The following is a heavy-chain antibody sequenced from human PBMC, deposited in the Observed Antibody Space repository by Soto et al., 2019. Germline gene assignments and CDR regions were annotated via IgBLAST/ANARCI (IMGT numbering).Heavy chain of an antibody. V-gene: IGHV3-49*04. Sequence: EVQLVESGGGLVQPGRSLRLSCTGSGFTFGDYAMTWVRQAPGKGLEWVGFIRSKAFGGTTDYAASVKGRFLISRDDSKSIAYLQMHSVKTEDTAVYYCTREDYGGKPDSSWGPGTLVTVSS. D-gene: IGHD4-17*01. CDR3: TREDYGGKPDSS. CDR1: GFTFGDYA. CDR2: IRSKAFGGTT. J-gene: IGHJ5*02.